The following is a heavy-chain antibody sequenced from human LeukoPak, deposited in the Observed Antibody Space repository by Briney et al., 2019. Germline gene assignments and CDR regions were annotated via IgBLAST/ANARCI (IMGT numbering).Heavy chain of an antibody. D-gene: IGHD1-1*01. CDR3: AKVQLERRELLPNFDS. J-gene: IGHJ4*02. Sequence: GGSLGLSCAASGFTFSSYGMHWVRQAPGKGLEWVAVMSYNGQITYYADSVKGRFTISRDNSQNVLYLQMNSLRVDDTSVYYCAKVQLERRELLPNFDSWGQGTLVTVSS. CDR2: MSYNGQIT. CDR1: GFTFSSYG. V-gene: IGHV3-30*18.